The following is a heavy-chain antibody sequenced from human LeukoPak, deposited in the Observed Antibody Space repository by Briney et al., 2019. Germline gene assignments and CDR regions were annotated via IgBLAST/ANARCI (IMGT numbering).Heavy chain of an antibody. D-gene: IGHD2-21*01. CDR2: IKQDGSEK. V-gene: IGHV3-7*01. Sequence: GGSLRLSCAASEFTFSSYWMSWVRQAPGKGLEWVANIKQDGSEKDYVDSVKGRFTISRDTAKNSLYLQMNSLRAEDTAVYYCARIKSQGVVVPLLRSTYYFDYWGQGTLVTVSS. CDR1: EFTFSSYW. CDR3: ARIKSQGVVVPLLRSTYYFDY. J-gene: IGHJ4*02.